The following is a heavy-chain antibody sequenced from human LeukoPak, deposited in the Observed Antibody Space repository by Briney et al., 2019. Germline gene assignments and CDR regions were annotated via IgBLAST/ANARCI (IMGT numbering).Heavy chain of an antibody. V-gene: IGHV1-69*01. J-gene: IGHJ4*02. D-gene: IGHD3-16*02. CDR1: GGTFSSYA. CDR2: IIPIFGTA. CDR3: ARSFGGGSYRYYFDY. Sequence: GSSVKVSCKASGGTFSSYAISWVRQAPGQGLEWMGGIIPIFGTANYAQKFQGRVTITADESTSTAYMELSSLRSEGTAVYYCARSFGGGSYRYYFDYWGQGTLVTVSS.